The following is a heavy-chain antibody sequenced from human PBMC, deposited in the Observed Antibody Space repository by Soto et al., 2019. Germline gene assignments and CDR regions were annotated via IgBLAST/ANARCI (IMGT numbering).Heavy chain of an antibody. J-gene: IGHJ6*02. D-gene: IGHD1-26*01. V-gene: IGHV5-51*01. CDR2: IYPYDSQT. CDR1: GYTFTNYW. Sequence: EVQLVQSGAEVKKPGESLKISCKGSGYTFTNYWIAWLRQMPGKGLEWMGIIYPYDSQTGYSPSFQGQVTISADKSINTAYLQWSSLKASDSAIYYCARRPSEYYGVDVWGQGTTVTVSS. CDR3: ARRPSEYYGVDV.